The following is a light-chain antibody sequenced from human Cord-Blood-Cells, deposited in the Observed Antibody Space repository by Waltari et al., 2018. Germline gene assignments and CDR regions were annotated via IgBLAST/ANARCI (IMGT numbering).Light chain of an antibody. CDR3: QVWDSSSDHVV. CDR2: YDS. Sequence: SYVLTQPPSASVAPGKTARITCGGNNIGSKSVHWYQQKPGQAPVLVIYYDSARPSGIPERFSGSNSGNTATLTISRVEAGDEADYYCQVWDSSSDHVVFGGGTKLTVL. V-gene: IGLV3-21*04. CDR1: NIGSKS. J-gene: IGLJ2*01.